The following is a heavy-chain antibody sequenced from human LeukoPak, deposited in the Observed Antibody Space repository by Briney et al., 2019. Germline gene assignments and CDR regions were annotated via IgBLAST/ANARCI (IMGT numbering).Heavy chain of an antibody. Sequence: PSETLSLTCTVSGYSISSGYYWGWIRQPPGKGLEWIGNFYHSGSTYYNPSLKSRVTMSVDTSKNQFSLKLSSVTAADTAVYYCARSSGSLFDYWGQGTLVTVSP. D-gene: IGHD1-26*01. CDR2: FYHSGST. J-gene: IGHJ4*02. V-gene: IGHV4-38-2*02. CDR1: GYSISSGYY. CDR3: ARSSGSLFDY.